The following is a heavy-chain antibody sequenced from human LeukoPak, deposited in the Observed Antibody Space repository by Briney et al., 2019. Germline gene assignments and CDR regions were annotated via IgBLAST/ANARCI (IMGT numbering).Heavy chain of an antibody. Sequence: SETLSLTCTVSGGSISSHYWSWIRQPPGKGLEWIGYIYHSGSTNYNPSLKSRVTISVDTSKNQFSLKLTSVTAADTAVYYCARVFDSWGQGTLVTVSS. CDR1: GGSISSHY. CDR2: IYHSGST. V-gene: IGHV4-59*11. CDR3: ARVFDS. J-gene: IGHJ4*02.